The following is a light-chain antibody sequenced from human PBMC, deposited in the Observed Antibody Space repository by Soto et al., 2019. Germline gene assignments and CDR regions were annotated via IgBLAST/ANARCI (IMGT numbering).Light chain of an antibody. V-gene: IGLV2-14*01. CDR3: SSYTSSSTPV. CDR1: SSDVGGYNY. Sequence: QSVLTQPASVSGSPGQSITLSYTGTSSDVGGYNYVSWYQQHPGKAPKLMIYDVSNRPSGVSNRFSGSKSGNTASLTISGLKAEEEADYYCSSYTSSSTPVFGTGTKVTV. J-gene: IGLJ1*01. CDR2: DVS.